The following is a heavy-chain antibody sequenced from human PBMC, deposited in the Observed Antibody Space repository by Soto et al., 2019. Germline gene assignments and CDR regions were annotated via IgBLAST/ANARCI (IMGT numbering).Heavy chain of an antibody. J-gene: IGHJ5*02. D-gene: IGHD4-17*01. V-gene: IGHV1-69*02. CDR1: GGTFSSYT. Sequence: QVQLVQSGAEVKKPGSSVKVSCKASGGTFSSYTISWVRQAPGQGLEWMGRIIPILGIANYAQKFQGRVTITADKSTSTAYMELSSLRSEDTAVYYCARGGVYGDLYNWFDPWGPGTLVTVSS. CDR2: IIPILGIA. CDR3: ARGGVYGDLYNWFDP.